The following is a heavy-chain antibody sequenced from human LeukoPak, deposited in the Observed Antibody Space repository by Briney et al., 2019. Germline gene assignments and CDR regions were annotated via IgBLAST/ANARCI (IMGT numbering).Heavy chain of an antibody. D-gene: IGHD3-16*01. J-gene: IGHJ4*02. CDR3: VCDWGLDY. CDR1: GFNFDTYA. CDR2: VSGSTGDT. Sequence: GSLRLSCAASGFNFDTYAMGWVRQAPGRGLEWVSSVSGSTGDTFYADSVQGRFTISRDNSRSTLYLQMNSLRVEDTAFYHCVCDWGLDYWGQGTLVTVPS. V-gene: IGHV3-23*01.